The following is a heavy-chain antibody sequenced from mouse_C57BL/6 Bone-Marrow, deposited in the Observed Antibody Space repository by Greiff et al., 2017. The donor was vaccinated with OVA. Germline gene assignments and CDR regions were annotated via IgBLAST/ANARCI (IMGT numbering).Heavy chain of an antibody. Sequence: VKVVESGPGLVQPSQSLSITCTVSGFSLTSYGVHWVRQSPGKGLEWLGVIWSGGSTDYNAAFISRLSISKDNSKSQVFFKMNSLQADDTAIYYCARNSLTTVVAYYYAMDYWGQGTSVTVSS. CDR1: GFSLTSYG. CDR2: IWSGGST. D-gene: IGHD1-1*01. J-gene: IGHJ4*01. V-gene: IGHV2-2*01. CDR3: ARNSLTTVVAYYYAMDY.